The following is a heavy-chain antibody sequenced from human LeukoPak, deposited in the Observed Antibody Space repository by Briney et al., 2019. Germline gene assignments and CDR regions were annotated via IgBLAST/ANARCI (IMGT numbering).Heavy chain of an antibody. V-gene: IGHV1-69*13. Sequence: ASVKVSCKASGGTFSSYAISWVRQAPGQGLEWMGGIIPIFGTANYAQKFQGRVTITADESTSTAYMELSSLRSEDTAVYYCAGDYGGNLPFDYWGQGTLVTVSS. CDR2: IIPIFGTA. J-gene: IGHJ4*02. CDR1: GGTFSSYA. D-gene: IGHD4-23*01. CDR3: AGDYGGNLPFDY.